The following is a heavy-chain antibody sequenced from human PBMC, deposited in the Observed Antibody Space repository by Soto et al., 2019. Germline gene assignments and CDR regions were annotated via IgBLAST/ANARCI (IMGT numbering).Heavy chain of an antibody. CDR1: GFTFSDYW. V-gene: IGHV3-7*03. J-gene: IGHJ4*02. CDR3: ARHAEICVGNDCHRHFDS. CDR2: IREDGGET. D-gene: IGHD5-12*01. Sequence: EVQLAESGGGLVQSGGSLRLSCAASGFTFSDYWMNWVRQARGTGLEWVASIREDGGETHYVDSVKGRFTISRDNGRTSLYLQMNNLRVEATAVYYCARHAEICVGNDCHRHFDSWGQGTLVTVSS.